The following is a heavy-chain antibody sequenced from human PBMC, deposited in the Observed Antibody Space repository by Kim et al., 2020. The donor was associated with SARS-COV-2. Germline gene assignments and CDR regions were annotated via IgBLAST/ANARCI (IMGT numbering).Heavy chain of an antibody. Sequence: SETLSLTCTVSGGSISSGGYYWSWIRQHPGKGLVWTGYIYYSGSIYYNPSLKSRVTISVDTSKNQFSLKLSSMTAADTAVYYCAILLYDSSAGYPSHFVNWGQGTLVTASS. CDR1: GGSISSGGYY. CDR2: IYYSGSI. V-gene: IGHV4-31*03. J-gene: IGHJ4*02. D-gene: IGHD3-22*01. CDR3: AILLYDSSAGYPSHFVN.